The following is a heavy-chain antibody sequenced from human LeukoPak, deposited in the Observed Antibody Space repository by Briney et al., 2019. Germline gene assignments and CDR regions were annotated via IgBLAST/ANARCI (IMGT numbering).Heavy chain of an antibody. D-gene: IGHD3-22*01. Sequence: GRSLRLSCAAFGFTSTSYGMRWVRQAPGKGLEWVAVLKYDGRNDFYADSVRGRFTISRDNGQNTLYLQMNSLRAEDTAVYYCARDSFYFDGRDYYSWFDPWGQGTLVTVSS. J-gene: IGHJ5*02. V-gene: IGHV3-33*01. CDR3: ARDSFYFDGRDYYSWFDP. CDR2: LKYDGRND. CDR1: GFTSTSYG.